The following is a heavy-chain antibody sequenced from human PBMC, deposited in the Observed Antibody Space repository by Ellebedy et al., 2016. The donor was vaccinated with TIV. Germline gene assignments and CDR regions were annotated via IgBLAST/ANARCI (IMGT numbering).Heavy chain of an antibody. V-gene: IGHV3-30*03. J-gene: IGHJ3*02. CDR1: GFTFSHSA. CDR3: ARVPIANYYESSANDAFDI. D-gene: IGHD3-22*01. Sequence: GESLKISCAASGFTFSHSAMHWVRQAPGKGLEWVAVISSDGNNKYYSDSVKGRFTISRDNSKNTLYLQMNSLRAEDTAVYYCARVPIANYYESSANDAFDIWGQGTMVIVSS. CDR2: ISSDGNNK.